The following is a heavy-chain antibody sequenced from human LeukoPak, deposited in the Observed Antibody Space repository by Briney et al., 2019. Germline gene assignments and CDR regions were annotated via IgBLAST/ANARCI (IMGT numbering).Heavy chain of an antibody. J-gene: IGHJ5*02. CDR1: GFTFLTYT. Sequence: PGGSLRLSCAASGFTFLTYTMNWVRQAPGKGLEWVSSISGSSGYIYYADSVKGRFTVSRDNAKNSLYLQMNSLRAEDTAVYYCARGPHPYSATRSDWFDPWGQGTLVTVSS. D-gene: IGHD6-13*01. CDR3: ARGPHPYSATRSDWFDP. CDR2: ISGSSGYI. V-gene: IGHV3-21*01.